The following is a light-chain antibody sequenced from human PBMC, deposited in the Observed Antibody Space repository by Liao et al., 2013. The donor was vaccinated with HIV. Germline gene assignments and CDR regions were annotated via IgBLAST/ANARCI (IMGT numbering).Light chain of an antibody. V-gene: IGLV3-1*01. CDR3: QAWDSSTSVV. Sequence: SYELTQPPSVSVSPGQTASITCSGNKLGDKYACWYQQKPGQSPVLVIYQDRKRPSGIPERFSGSNSGNIATLTISGTQAMDEADYYCQAWDSSTSVVFGGGTKLTVL. CDR2: QDR. J-gene: IGLJ2*01. CDR1: KLGDKY.